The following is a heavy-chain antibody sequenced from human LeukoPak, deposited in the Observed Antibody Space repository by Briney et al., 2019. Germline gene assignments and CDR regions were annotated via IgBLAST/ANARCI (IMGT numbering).Heavy chain of an antibody. V-gene: IGHV1-2*02. J-gene: IGHJ4*02. D-gene: IGHD3-22*01. Sequence: ASVKVSCKASGYTFTGYYMHWVRQAPGQGLEWMGWINPNSGGTNYAQKFQGRVTMTRDTSISTAYMELSRLRSDDTAVYYCASTPLYDSSGYYFDYWGQGTLVTVSS. CDR1: GYTFTGYY. CDR2: INPNSGGT. CDR3: ASTPLYDSSGYYFDY.